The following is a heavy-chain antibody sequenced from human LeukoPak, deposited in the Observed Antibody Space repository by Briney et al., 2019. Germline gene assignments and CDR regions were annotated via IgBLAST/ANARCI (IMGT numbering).Heavy chain of an antibody. Sequence: PSETLSLTCAVYGGSFSGYYWSWIRQPPGKGLEWIGEINHSGSTNHNPSLKSRVTISVDTSKNQFSLKLSSVTAADTAVYYCARGGHYYYYYMDVWSKGTTVTVSS. CDR3: ARGGHYYYYYMDV. V-gene: IGHV4-34*01. J-gene: IGHJ6*03. CDR2: INHSGST. CDR1: GGSFSGYY.